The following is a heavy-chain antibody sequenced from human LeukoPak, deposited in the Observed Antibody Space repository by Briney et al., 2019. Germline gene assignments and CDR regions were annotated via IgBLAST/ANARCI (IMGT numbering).Heavy chain of an antibody. Sequence: PGGSLRLSCAASGFTFSSYSMNWVRQAPGKGLEWVSAVSGSGGSTYYADSVKGRFTISRDNSKNTLYLQMNSLRAEDTAVYYCAKIRYFDWLLSDWFDPWGQGTLVTVSS. V-gene: IGHV3-23*01. CDR2: VSGSGGST. D-gene: IGHD3-9*01. CDR1: GFTFSSYS. CDR3: AKIRYFDWLLSDWFDP. J-gene: IGHJ5*02.